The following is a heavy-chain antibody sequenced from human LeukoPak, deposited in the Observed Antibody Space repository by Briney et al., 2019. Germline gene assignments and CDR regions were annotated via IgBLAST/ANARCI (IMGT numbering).Heavy chain of an antibody. CDR3: AKDILGRRALGMGELAFDY. Sequence: SGGSLRLSCAASGFTFSSYAMSWVRQAPGKGLEWVSAISGSGGSTYYADSVKGRFTISRDNSKNSLYLQMNSLRAEDTALYYCAKDILGRRALGMGELAFDYWGQGTLVTVSS. CDR2: ISGSGGST. CDR1: GFTFSSYA. D-gene: IGHD1-26*01. J-gene: IGHJ4*02. V-gene: IGHV3-23*01.